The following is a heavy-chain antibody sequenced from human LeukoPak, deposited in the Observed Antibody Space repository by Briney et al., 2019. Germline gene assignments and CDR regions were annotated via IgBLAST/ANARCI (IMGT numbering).Heavy chain of an antibody. Sequence: PSETLSLTCTVSGASITSGSYNWGWIRQPPGKGLEWIGGIFYSGTTYYNPSLKSRFTISLDTSKNQFSLKLSSVTAADTAVYYCARYSGSYFLFDYWGQGTLVTVSS. CDR3: ARYSGSYFLFDY. J-gene: IGHJ4*02. V-gene: IGHV4-39*01. CDR2: IFYSGTT. D-gene: IGHD1-26*01. CDR1: GASITSGSYN.